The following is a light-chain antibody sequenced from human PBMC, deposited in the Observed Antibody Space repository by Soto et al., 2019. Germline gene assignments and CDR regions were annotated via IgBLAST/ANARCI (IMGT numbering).Light chain of an antibody. J-gene: IGKJ1*01. Sequence: EIGLTQSPASLSLSVGERATLSCRASQSISNYLNWYQQKPGQAPRLLIYAASNMHSGIPARFSGSGSGTDFTLTINSLEPEDFAIYYCQQRNNWPRTFGQGTKVDIK. CDR3: QQRNNWPRT. V-gene: IGKV3-11*01. CDR2: AAS. CDR1: QSISNY.